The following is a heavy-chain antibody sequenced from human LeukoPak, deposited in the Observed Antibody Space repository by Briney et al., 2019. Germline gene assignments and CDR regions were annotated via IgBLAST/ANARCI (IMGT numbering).Heavy chain of an antibody. Sequence: GRSLRLSCAASGFTFSSYAMHWVRQAPGKGREWVAVISYDGSNKYYADSVKGRFTISRDNSKNTLYLQMNSLRAEDTAVYYCARDFRYCSGGSCYSGSGYFDYWGQGTLVTVSS. D-gene: IGHD2-15*01. CDR2: ISYDGSNK. V-gene: IGHV3-30-3*01. J-gene: IGHJ4*02. CDR3: ARDFRYCSGGSCYSGSGYFDY. CDR1: GFTFSSYA.